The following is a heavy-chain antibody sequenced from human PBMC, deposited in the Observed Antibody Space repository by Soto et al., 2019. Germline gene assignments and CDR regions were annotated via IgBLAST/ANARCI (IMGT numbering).Heavy chain of an antibody. V-gene: IGHV1-18*01. CDR1: GYTFTSYG. Sequence: ASVKVSCKASGYTFTSYGISWVRQAPGQGLEWMGWISAYNGNTNYAQKLQGRVTMTTDTSTSTAYMELRSLRSDDTAVYYCARNTYYYDSSGYRGNWFDPWGQGTLVTVSS. J-gene: IGHJ5*02. CDR2: ISAYNGNT. D-gene: IGHD3-22*01. CDR3: ARNTYYYDSSGYRGNWFDP.